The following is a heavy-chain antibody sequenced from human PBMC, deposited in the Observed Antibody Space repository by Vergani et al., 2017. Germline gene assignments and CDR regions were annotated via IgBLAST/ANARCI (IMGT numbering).Heavy chain of an antibody. CDR1: GYTFTGYY. CDR2: INPKRGGT. V-gene: IGHV1-2*02. CDR3: ATDIQQEGDY. Sequence: QVQLVQSGAEVKKPGASVKVSCKASGYTFTGYYMHWVREAPGQGLEWMGWINPKRGGTNCAQKFHGRVTMTRDTSISTAYMELSSLRSEDTAVYYCATDIQQEGDYWGQGTLVTVSS. J-gene: IGHJ4*02. D-gene: IGHD2-21*01.